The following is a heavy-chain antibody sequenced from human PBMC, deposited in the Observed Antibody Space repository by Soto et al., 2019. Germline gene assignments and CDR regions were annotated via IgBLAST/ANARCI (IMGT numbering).Heavy chain of an antibody. V-gene: IGHV3-33*01. Sequence: QVQLVESGGGVVQPGRSLRLSCAASGFTFSSYGMHWVRQAPGKGLERVAVIWYDGSNKYYADSVKGRFTISRDNSENTLYLQMNSLRAEDTAVYYCARPWESSGPYYGMDVWGQGTTVTVSS. CDR3: ARPWESSGPYYGMDV. J-gene: IGHJ6*02. CDR2: IWYDGSNK. D-gene: IGHD6-25*01. CDR1: GFTFSSYG.